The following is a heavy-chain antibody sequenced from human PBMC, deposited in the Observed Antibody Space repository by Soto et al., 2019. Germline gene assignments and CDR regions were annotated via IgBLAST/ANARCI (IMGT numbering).Heavy chain of an antibody. J-gene: IGHJ5*02. Sequence: QVQLQESGSRLVRPSQPLSLTCSVSGGSVSSGGYSWSWIRQAPGKGLEWIGFISPSGRPAYNPSLNSRVSISVDTSKNQISLELSSVTAADTAVYYCTRGVLAWGPGHLVTVSS. CDR2: ISPSGRP. CDR3: TRGVLA. CDR1: GGSVSSGGYS. V-gene: IGHV4-30-2*01. D-gene: IGHD2-8*01.